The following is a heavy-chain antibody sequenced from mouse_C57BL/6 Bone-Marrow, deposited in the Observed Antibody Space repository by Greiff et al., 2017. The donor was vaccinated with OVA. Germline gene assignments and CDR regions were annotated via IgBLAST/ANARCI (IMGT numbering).Heavy chain of an antibody. V-gene: IGHV1-64*01. CDR2: IHPNSGST. CDR1: GYTFTSYW. J-gene: IGHJ4*01. D-gene: IGHD2-5*01. CDR3: AREGYSSYAMDY. Sequence: VQLQQPGAELVKPGASVKLSCKASGYTFTSYWMHWVKQRPGPGLEWIGMIHPNSGSTNYNEKFKSKATLTVDKSSSTAYMQLSSLTSEDSAVYYCAREGYSSYAMDYWGQGTSVTVSS.